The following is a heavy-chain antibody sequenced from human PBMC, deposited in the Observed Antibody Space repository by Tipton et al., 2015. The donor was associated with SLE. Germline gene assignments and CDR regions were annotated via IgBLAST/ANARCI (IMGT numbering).Heavy chain of an antibody. J-gene: IGHJ5*02. D-gene: IGHD3-10*01. V-gene: IGHV3-30*04. Sequence: SLRLSCAASGFTFSSYAMHWVRQAPGKGLEWVAVISYDGSNKYYADPVKGRFTISRDNAKNSLYLQMNSLRVEDTAVYFCAGDDYASGITWGQGTLVTVSS. CDR3: AGDDYASGIT. CDR2: ISYDGSNK. CDR1: GFTFSSYA.